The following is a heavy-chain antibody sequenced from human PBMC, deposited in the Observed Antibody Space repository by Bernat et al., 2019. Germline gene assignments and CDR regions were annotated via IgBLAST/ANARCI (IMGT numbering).Heavy chain of an antibody. D-gene: IGHD3-3*01. Sequence: EVQLVESGGGLVQPGRSLRLSCTASGFTFGDYAMSWVRQAPGKGLEWVGFIRSKAYGGTTEYAASVKGRFTISRDDSKSIAYLQMNSLKTEDTAVYYCTRFRITIFGVVIEADYWGQGTLVTVSS. CDR3: TRFRITIFGVVIEADY. CDR2: IRSKAYGGTT. J-gene: IGHJ4*02. CDR1: GFTFGDYA. V-gene: IGHV3-49*04.